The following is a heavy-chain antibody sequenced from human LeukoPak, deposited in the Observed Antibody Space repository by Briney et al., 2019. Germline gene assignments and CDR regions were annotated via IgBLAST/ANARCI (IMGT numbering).Heavy chain of an antibody. Sequence: SETLSLTCTVSGDSVSSGGSYWSWVRQPPGKGLEWIGYISYSGGTYYNPSLQSRVTISVDTSKNQFSLKLSSVTAADTAVYYCARQEGCVSHACPHDCSSTSCSDYWGQGTLVTVSS. CDR3: ARQEGCVSHACPHDCSSTSCSDY. V-gene: IGHV4-30-4*01. CDR1: GDSVSSGGSY. J-gene: IGHJ4*02. CDR2: ISYSGGT. D-gene: IGHD2-2*01.